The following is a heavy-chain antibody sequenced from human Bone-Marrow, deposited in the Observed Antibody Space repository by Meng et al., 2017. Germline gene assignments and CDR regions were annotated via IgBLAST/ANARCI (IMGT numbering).Heavy chain of an antibody. CDR3: ARRDYFDY. CDR2: IYYSGST. CDR1: GYSISSSSDY. J-gene: IGHJ4*02. Sequence: QLQLQESGPGLVNPSETLSLTCIVSGYSISSSSDYWGWIRQPPGKGLEWIGSIYYSGSTYYNPSLKSRVTISVDTSKNQFSLTLSSVTAADTAVYYCARRDYFDYWGQGTLVTVSS. V-gene: IGHV4-39*01.